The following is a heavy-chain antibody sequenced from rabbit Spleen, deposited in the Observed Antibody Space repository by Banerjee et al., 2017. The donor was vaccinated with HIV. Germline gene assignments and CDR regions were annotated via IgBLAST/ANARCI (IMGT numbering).Heavy chain of an antibody. V-gene: IGHV1S47*01. D-gene: IGHD2-1*01. J-gene: IGHJ4*01. CDR3: VRDQAGDADYGPYYLNL. Sequence: QEQLVETGGGLVQPGGSLTLSCKASGFDFSRYGMSWVRQAPGKGLEWIGYIDPVFGITYYASWVNGRFSISRENTQNTVSLQMNSLTAADTATYFCVRDQAGDADYGPYYLNLWGQGTSSPS. CDR2: IDPVFGIT. CDR1: GFDFSRYG.